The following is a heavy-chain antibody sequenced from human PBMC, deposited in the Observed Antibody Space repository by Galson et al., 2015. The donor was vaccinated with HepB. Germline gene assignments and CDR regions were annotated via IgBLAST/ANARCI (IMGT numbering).Heavy chain of an antibody. CDR2: INPDSGNT. CDR1: GYTFITYD. Sequence: SVKVSCKAYGYTFITYDINWVRQATGQGLEWMGWINPDSGNTGYAQKFQGRVTVSRDTSINTAYMELTSLTSEDTAVYYCARVPRRHSIVESWWFDPWGQGTLVTVSS. V-gene: IGHV1-8*01. CDR3: ARVPRRHSIVESWWFDP. D-gene: IGHD5-24*01. J-gene: IGHJ5*02.